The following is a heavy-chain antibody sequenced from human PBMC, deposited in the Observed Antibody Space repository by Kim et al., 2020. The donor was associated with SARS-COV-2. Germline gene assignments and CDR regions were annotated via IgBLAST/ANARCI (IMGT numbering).Heavy chain of an antibody. Sequence: KGRFTISRDDSKSIAYLQMNSLKTEDTAVYYCTPGRVAARPRMIGAFDIWGQGTMVTVSS. CDR3: TPGRVAARPRMIGAFDI. J-gene: IGHJ3*02. V-gene: IGHV3-49*02. D-gene: IGHD6-6*01.